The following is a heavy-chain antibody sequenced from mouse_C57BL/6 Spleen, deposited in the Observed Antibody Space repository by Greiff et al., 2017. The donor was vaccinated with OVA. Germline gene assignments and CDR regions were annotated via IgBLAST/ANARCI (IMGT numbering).Heavy chain of an antibody. D-gene: IGHD1-1*01. Sequence: QVQLKESGAELARPGASVKLSCKASGYTFTSYGISWVKQRTGQGLDWIGEIYPRSGNTYYNEKFKGKATLTADKSSSTAYMELRSLTSEDSAVYFCARRDYGSSYVNYAMDYWGQGTSVTVSS. J-gene: IGHJ4*01. CDR2: IYPRSGNT. CDR1: GYTFTSYG. V-gene: IGHV1-81*01. CDR3: ARRDYGSSYVNYAMDY.